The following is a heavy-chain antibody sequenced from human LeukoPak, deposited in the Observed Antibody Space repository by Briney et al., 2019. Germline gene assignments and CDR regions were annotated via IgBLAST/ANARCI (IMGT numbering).Heavy chain of an antibody. CDR1: GSTFSDYY. V-gene: IGHV3-11*06. CDR3: ARVIAVAGAFDY. D-gene: IGHD6-19*01. CDR2: ISSSSSYT. Sequence: PGGSLRLSCAASGSTFSDYYMSWIRQAPGKGLEWVSYISSSSSYTNYADSVKGRFTISRDNAKNSLYLQMNSLRAEDTAVYYCARVIAVAGAFDYWSQGTLVTVSS. J-gene: IGHJ4*02.